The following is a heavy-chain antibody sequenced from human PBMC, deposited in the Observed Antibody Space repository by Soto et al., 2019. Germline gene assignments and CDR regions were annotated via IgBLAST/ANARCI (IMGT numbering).Heavy chain of an antibody. CDR2: INPLSGIP. J-gene: IGHJ4*02. CDR1: GGTFVRHV. D-gene: IGHD2-2*01. Sequence: QVQLVQSGAEVKKPESSVKVSCKTSGGTFVRHVISWVRQAPGQGPEWMGKINPLSGIPNYAQKFQDRVTFTADTDSSTAYMELSSLRSDATAVYYCATPACAATWCSPSHNLDHWGQGTLVNVSS. V-gene: IGHV1-69*09. CDR3: ATPACAATWCSPSHNLDH.